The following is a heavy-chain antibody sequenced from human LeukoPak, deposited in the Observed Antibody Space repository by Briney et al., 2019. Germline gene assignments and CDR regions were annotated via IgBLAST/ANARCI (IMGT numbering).Heavy chain of an antibody. CDR2: ISGSGRST. V-gene: IGHV3-23*01. D-gene: IGHD2-2*02. CDR1: GFTFSSYA. Sequence: GGCLRLSCAASGFTFSSYAMSSVRQAPGKGLGWVPAISGSGRSTYYADSVKGRFTISRSNSKNTLYLQMNSLRAEDTTVYYCAKDRVVVPAAIGYYYGMDVWGKGTTVTVSS. CDR3: AKDRVVVPAAIGYYYGMDV. J-gene: IGHJ6*04.